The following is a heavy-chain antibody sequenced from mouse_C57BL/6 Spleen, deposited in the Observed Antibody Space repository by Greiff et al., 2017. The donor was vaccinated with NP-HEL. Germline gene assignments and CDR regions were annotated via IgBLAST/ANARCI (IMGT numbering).Heavy chain of an antibody. V-gene: IGHV1-59*01. J-gene: IGHJ2*01. CDR2: IDPSDSYT. CDR3: ARGGVFYFGY. Sequence: QVQLQQPGAELVRPGTSVKLSCKASGYTFTSYWMHWVKQRPRQGLEWIGVIDPSDSYTNYNQKFKGKATLTVDTSSSTAYMQLSSLTSEDSAVYYCARGGVFYFGYWGHGTTLTVAS. CDR1: GYTFTSYW.